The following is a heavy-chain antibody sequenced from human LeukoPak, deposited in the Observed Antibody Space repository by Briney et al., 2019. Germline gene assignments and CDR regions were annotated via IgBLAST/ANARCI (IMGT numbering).Heavy chain of an antibody. CDR2: ISSSGSTI. J-gene: IGHJ4*02. D-gene: IGHD5-12*01. CDR1: GFTFSDYY. Sequence: SGGALRLSCAASGFTFSDYYMSWIRQAPGKGLEWVSYISSSGSTIYYADSVKGRFTISRDNAKNSLYLQMNSLRAEDAAVYYCARDSSYSGYGYFDYWGQGTLVTVSS. CDR3: ARDSSYSGYGYFDY. V-gene: IGHV3-11*01.